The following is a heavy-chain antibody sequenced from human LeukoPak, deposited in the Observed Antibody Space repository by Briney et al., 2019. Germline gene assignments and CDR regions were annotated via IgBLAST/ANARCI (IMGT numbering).Heavy chain of an antibody. CDR3: ARVKTEMSYDAFDI. CDR2: IYSSGSA. CDR1: GGSISNYY. V-gene: IGHV4-59*01. Sequence: PSETLSLTCSVSGGSISNYYWSWIRQPPGKGLEWIAYIYSSGSANYNPSLKSRVTISVDMSQNQFSLKLSSVTAADTAVYYCARVKTEMSYDAFDIWGQGTMVTVSS. D-gene: IGHD1-14*01. J-gene: IGHJ3*02.